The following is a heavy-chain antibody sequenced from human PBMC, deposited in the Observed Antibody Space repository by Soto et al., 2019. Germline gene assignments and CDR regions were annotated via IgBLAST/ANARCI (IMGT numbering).Heavy chain of an antibody. J-gene: IGHJ4*02. CDR3: ARDTDSDTWNDPFDY. D-gene: IGHD1-1*01. Sequence: DVQLVESGGGLVQPGRSLRLSCAASGFIFDDFAMHWVRQVPGKGLEWVSGISWNSGSTDYAASVKGRFIISRDNARNSLYLQMNSLRPEDTALYYCARDTDSDTWNDPFDYWGQGALVIVS. V-gene: IGHV3-9*01. CDR1: GFIFDDFA. CDR2: ISWNSGST.